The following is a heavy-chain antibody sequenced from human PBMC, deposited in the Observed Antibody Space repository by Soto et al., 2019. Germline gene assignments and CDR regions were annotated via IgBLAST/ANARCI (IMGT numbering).Heavy chain of an antibody. D-gene: IGHD6-13*01. J-gene: IGHJ4*02. CDR2: IYPSGST. V-gene: IGHV4-30-2*01. CDR1: GGSSSSGGYS. CDR3: ARGIAAAGDY. Sequence: QLQLQESGSGLVKPSQTLSLTCAVSGGSSSSGGYSWSWIRQPPGKGLEWIGYIYPSGSTYYNPSLKSRVTISVDRSKNQFSLKLSSVTAADTAVYYCARGIAAAGDYWGQGTLVTVSS.